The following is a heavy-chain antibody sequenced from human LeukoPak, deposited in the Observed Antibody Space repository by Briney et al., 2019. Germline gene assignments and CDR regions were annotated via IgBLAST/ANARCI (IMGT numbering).Heavy chain of an antibody. CDR1: GGSISSGGYY. V-gene: IGHV4-31*03. J-gene: IGHJ6*02. Sequence: SETLSLTCTVSGGSISSGGYYWSWIRQHPGKGLEWIGYIYYSGSTYYNPSLKSRVTISADTSKNQFSLKLSSVTAADTAVYYCARVDTNYYYYGMDVWGQGTTVTVSS. CDR2: IYYSGST. CDR3: ARVDTNYYYYGMDV. D-gene: IGHD3-9*01.